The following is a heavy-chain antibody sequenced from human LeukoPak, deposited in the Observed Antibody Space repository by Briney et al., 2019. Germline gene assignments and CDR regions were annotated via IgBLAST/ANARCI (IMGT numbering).Heavy chain of an antibody. D-gene: IGHD4-17*01. J-gene: IGHJ4*02. CDR3: ARTPSGDYGDCGEPFGY. V-gene: IGHV3-30-3*01. CDR1: GFTFSSYA. Sequence: GGSLGLSCAASGFTFSSYAMHWVRQAPGKGLEWVAVISYDGSNKYYADSVKGRFTISRDNSKNTLYLQMNSLRAEDTAVYYCARTPSGDYGDCGEPFGYWGQGTLVTVSS. CDR2: ISYDGSNK.